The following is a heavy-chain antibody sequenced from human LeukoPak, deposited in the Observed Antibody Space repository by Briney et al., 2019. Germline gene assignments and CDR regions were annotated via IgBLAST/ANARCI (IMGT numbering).Heavy chain of an antibody. J-gene: IGHJ3*02. CDR1: GFTFSSYS. CDR2: ISSSSSYI. Sequence: PGGSLRLSCAASGFTFSSYSMNWVRQAPGKGLEWVSSISSSSSYIYYADSVKGRFTISRDNAKNSLYLQMNSLRAEDTAVYYCARARATVVTRDAFDIWGQGTMVTVSS. D-gene: IGHD4-23*01. V-gene: IGHV3-21*01. CDR3: ARARATVVTRDAFDI.